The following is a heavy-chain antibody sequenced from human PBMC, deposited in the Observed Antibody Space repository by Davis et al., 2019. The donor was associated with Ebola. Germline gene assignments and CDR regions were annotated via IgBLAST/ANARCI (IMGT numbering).Heavy chain of an antibody. J-gene: IGHJ6*03. CDR1: GYTFTSYG. V-gene: IGHV1-69*13. D-gene: IGHD1-14*01. CDR3: ARCPPEAGYYYYYMDV. CDR2: IIPIFAKA. Sequence: SVKVSCKASGYTFTSYGISWVRQAPGQGLEWMGGIIPIFAKAKYAQKFQGRVTITADESTSTAYMELSSLRSEDTAVYYCARCPPEAGYYYYYMDVWGTGTTVTVSS.